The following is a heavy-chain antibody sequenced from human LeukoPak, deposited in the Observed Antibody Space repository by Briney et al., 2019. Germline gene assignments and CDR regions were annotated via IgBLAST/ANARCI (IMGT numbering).Heavy chain of an antibody. CDR2: ISGSGGST. V-gene: IGHV3-23*01. CDR3: AKSIPELRYFDWLPERYGMDV. Sequence: GGSLRLSCAASGFSFSSYAMTWVRQAPGKGLEWVSAISGSGGSTYYADSVKGRFTISRDNSKNTLYLQMNSLRAEDTAVYYCAKSIPELRYFDWLPERYGMDVWGQGTTVTVSS. CDR1: GFSFSSYA. D-gene: IGHD3-9*01. J-gene: IGHJ6*02.